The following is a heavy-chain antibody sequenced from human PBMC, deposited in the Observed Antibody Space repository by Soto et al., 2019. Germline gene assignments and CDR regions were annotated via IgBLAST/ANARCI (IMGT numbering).Heavy chain of an antibody. CDR3: ARDQMAYDSSGYVYWFDP. V-gene: IGHV4-4*07. CDR1: GGSISSYY. J-gene: IGHJ5*02. CDR2: LYTSGST. D-gene: IGHD3-22*01. Sequence: QVQLQASGPGLVKPSETLSLTCTVSGGSISSYYWSWIRQPAGKGLEWIERLYTSGSTNYNPSLKRRVSMSVDTSKNQFSLKLSSVTAAHPAVYYCARDQMAYDSSGYVYWFDPWGQGTLVTVSS.